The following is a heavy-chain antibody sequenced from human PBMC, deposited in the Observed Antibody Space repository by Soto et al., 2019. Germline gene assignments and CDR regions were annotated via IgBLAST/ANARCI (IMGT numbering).Heavy chain of an antibody. CDR2: INAGNGNT. V-gene: IGHV1-3*01. D-gene: IGHD3-9*01. CDR3: ARAECSSPDCLTVYYSYGLDV. Sequence: ASVKVSCKASGGTFSSYAISWVRQAPGQGLEWMGWINAGNGNTKYSQKFQGRVTITRDTSASTAYMELSSLRSEDTAVYYCARAECSSPDCLTVYYSYGLDVWGQGSTVTVSS. CDR1: GGTFSSYA. J-gene: IGHJ6*02.